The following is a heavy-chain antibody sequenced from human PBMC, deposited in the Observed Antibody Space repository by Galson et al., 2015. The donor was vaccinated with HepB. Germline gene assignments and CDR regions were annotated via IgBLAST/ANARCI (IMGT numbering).Heavy chain of an antibody. CDR2: ISSSSSTI. J-gene: IGHJ4*02. CDR3: ARDKPDTAMVDIPYYFDY. D-gene: IGHD5-18*01. V-gene: IGHV3-48*01. CDR1: GFTFSSYS. Sequence: LRLSCAASGFTFSSYSMNWVRQAPGKGLEWVSYISSSSSTIYYADSVKGRFTISRDNAKNSLYLQMNSLRAECTAVYYCARDKPDTAMVDIPYYFDYWGQGTLVTVSS.